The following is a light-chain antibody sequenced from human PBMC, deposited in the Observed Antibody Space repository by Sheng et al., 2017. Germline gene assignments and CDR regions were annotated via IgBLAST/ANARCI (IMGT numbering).Light chain of an antibody. CDR3: QKYNSGPRT. V-gene: IGKV1-27*01. Sequence: DIQMTQSPSSLSASVGDRVTITCRASQGISNYLAWYQQKPGKVPKLLIYAASTLHSGVPPRFSGSGSGTDFTLTISSLQPEDVATYYCQKYNSGPRTFGQGTNGGN. CDR1: QGISNY. CDR2: AAS. J-gene: IGKJ1*01.